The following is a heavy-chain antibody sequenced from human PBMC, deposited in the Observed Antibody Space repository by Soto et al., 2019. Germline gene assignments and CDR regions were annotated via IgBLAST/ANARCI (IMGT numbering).Heavy chain of an antibody. V-gene: IGHV3-73*01. CDR2: IRSKANSYAT. CDR3: TTRGAVYGSGSYYNDYGMDV. D-gene: IGHD3-10*01. Sequence: GGSLRLSCAASGFTFSGSAMHWVRQASGKGLGWVGRIRSKANSYATAYAASVKGRFTISRDDSKNTAYLQMNSLKTEDTAVYYCTTRGAVYGSGSYYNDYGMDVWGQGTTVTVSS. J-gene: IGHJ6*02. CDR1: GFTFSGSA.